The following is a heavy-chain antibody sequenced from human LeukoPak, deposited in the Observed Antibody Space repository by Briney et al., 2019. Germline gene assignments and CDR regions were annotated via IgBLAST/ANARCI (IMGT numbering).Heavy chain of an antibody. D-gene: IGHD2-15*01. CDR3: ARDPGSGGHFDY. J-gene: IGHJ4*02. Sequence: GGSLRLSCAASGFTFSSYAMSWVRQAPGKGLEWVSGISGSGDNTYYADSVKGRFTISRDNSKNTLYLQMNSLTAEDTAVYYCARDPGSGGHFDYWGQGTLVTVSS. CDR2: ISGSGDNT. V-gene: IGHV3-23*01. CDR1: GFTFSSYA.